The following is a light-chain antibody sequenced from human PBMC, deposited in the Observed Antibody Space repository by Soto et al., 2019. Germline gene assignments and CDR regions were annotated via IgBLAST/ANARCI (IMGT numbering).Light chain of an antibody. CDR3: CSYTNSAYV. J-gene: IGLJ1*01. CDR2: DVS. V-gene: IGLV2-11*01. Sequence: QSALTQPRSVSGSPGQSVTISCTGTSSDVCAYNYVSWYQQHPAKAPNLMIYDVSKRPSGVPDRFSGSKSGNTASLTISGLQAEDEGDYYCCSYTNSAYVFGTGTKLTVL. CDR1: SSDVCAYNY.